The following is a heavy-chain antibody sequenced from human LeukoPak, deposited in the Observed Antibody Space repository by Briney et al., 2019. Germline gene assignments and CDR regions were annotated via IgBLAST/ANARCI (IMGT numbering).Heavy chain of an antibody. CDR1: GDSVSSNSAA. D-gene: IGHD6-13*01. CDR3: ARDPPREYSSSWFFDY. CDR2: TYYRSKWYN. V-gene: IGHV6-1*01. Sequence: SQTLSLTCAISGDSVSSNSAAWNWIRQSPSRGLEWLGRTYYRSKWYNDYPVSVKSRITINPDTSKNQFSLQLNSVTPEDTAVYYCARDPPREYSSSWFFDYWGQGTLVTVSS. J-gene: IGHJ4*02.